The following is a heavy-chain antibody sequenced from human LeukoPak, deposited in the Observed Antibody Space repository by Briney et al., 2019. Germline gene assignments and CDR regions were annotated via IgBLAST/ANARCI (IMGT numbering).Heavy chain of an antibody. Sequence: GGSLRLSCTTSGFTFGNYAMTWVRQAPGKGLEWVGFIRSKAYGGTTEYAASVKGRFTISRDDSKSIAYLQMNSRKTEDTAVYYCTRAVDSSGWYVNGFGYWGQGTLVTVSS. CDR3: TRAVDSSGWYVNGFGY. J-gene: IGHJ4*02. V-gene: IGHV3-49*04. CDR1: GFTFGNYA. CDR2: IRSKAYGGTT. D-gene: IGHD6-19*01.